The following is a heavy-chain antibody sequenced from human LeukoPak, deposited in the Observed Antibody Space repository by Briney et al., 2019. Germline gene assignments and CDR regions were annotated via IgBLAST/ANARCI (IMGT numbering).Heavy chain of an antibody. Sequence: ASVKVSCKASGYTFTSYYMHWVRQAPGQGLEWMGWINPNSCGTNYAQKFQGRVTMTRDTSISTAYMELSRLRSDDTAVYYCARDLKYSSSWYGIGFWGQGTLVTVSS. CDR1: GYTFTSYY. D-gene: IGHD6-13*01. V-gene: IGHV1-2*02. CDR3: ARDLKYSSSWYGIGF. CDR2: INPNSCGT. J-gene: IGHJ4*02.